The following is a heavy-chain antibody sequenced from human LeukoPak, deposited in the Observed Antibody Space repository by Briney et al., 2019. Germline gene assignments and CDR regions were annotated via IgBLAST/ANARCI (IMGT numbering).Heavy chain of an antibody. V-gene: IGHV4-59*01. CDR1: GGSISSYY. CDR2: IYYSGST. J-gene: IGHJ6*04. D-gene: IGHD3-9*01. Sequence: SETLSLTCTVSGGSISSYYWSWIRQPPGKGLEWIGYIYYSGSTNYNPSLKSRVTISVDTSKNQFSLKLSSVTAADTAVYYCARGHDISSPYYYGMDVWGKGTTVTVSS. CDR3: ARGHDISSPYYYGMDV.